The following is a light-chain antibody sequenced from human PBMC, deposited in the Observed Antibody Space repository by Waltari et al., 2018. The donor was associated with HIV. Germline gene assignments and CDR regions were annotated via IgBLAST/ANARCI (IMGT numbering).Light chain of an antibody. CDR3: QQYYGVPLT. J-gene: IGKJ4*01. V-gene: IGKV1-NL1*01. CDR1: QDISNS. Sequence: DIQLTQSPSSLSASIGVIVTIPCRASQDISNSVSWFQLQPGKAPKLLVHGAFILQRGVPSRFSGSGSGTDYTLTITGLQAEDFATYFCQQYYGVPLTFGGGTRVDI. CDR2: GAF.